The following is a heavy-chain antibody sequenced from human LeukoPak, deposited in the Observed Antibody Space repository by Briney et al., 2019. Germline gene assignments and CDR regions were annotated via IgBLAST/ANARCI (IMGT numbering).Heavy chain of an antibody. CDR3: AGGTYSGYDS. J-gene: IGHJ5*02. V-gene: IGHV4-39*01. CDR1: GGSISSSSYY. D-gene: IGHD5-12*01. CDR2: IYYSGST. Sequence: SETLSLTCTVSGGSISSSSYYWGWIRQPPGKGLEWIGSIYYSGSTYYNPSLKSRVTISVDTSKNQFSLQLSSVTLEDTAVYYCAGGTYSGYDSWGQGTLVTVSS.